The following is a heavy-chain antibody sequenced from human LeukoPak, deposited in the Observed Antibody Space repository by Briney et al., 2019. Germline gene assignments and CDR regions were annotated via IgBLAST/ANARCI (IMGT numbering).Heavy chain of an antibody. D-gene: IGHD2-15*01. CDR1: GFTFSSYA. V-gene: IGHV3-23*01. Sequence: GGFLRLSCAASGFTFSSYAMSWVRQAPGKGLEWVSAISGSGGSTYYADSVKGRFTISRNNSKNTLYLQMNSLRAEETAVYYCASPPVGVDYWGQGTLVTVSS. J-gene: IGHJ4*02. CDR3: ASPPVGVDY. CDR2: ISGSGGST.